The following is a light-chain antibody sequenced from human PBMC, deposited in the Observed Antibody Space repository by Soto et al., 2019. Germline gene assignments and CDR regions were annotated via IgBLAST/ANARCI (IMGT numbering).Light chain of an antibody. V-gene: IGKV1-39*01. CDR3: QQTYSTPHT. CDR1: QNISTY. CDR2: AAS. Sequence: EIPLTQSPSSLAASVGDRVTITCRASQNISTYLNWYRQKPGKAPKLLIYAASSLQSGVPSRFSGSGSGTDFTLTISSLQPEDFAGYYCQQTYSTPHTFGQGTRLEIK. J-gene: IGKJ5*01.